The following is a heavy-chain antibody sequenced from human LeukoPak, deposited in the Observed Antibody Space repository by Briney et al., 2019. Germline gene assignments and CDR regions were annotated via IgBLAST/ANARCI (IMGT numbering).Heavy chain of an antibody. D-gene: IGHD3-10*02. CDR2: IYTSGST. CDR3: ARDMLGDSYYYYMDV. V-gene: IGHV4-4*07. J-gene: IGHJ6*03. Sequence: SETLSLTCTVSGGSISSYYWSWIRQPAGKGLEWIGRIYTSGSTNYNPSLKSRVTMSVDTSKNQFSLKLSSVTAADAAVYYCARDMLGDSYYYYMDVWGKGTTVTVSS. CDR1: GGSISSYY.